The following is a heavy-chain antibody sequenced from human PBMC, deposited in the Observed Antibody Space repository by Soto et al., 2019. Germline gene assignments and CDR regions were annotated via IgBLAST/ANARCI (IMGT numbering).Heavy chain of an antibody. D-gene: IGHD6-19*01. CDR3: AKDFVGWQWLVLDYYYGMDV. V-gene: IGHV3-30*18. Sequence: GGSLRLSCAASGFTFSSYGMHWVRHAPGKGLWWVAVISYDGSNKYYADSVKGRFTISRDNSKNTLYLQMNSLRAEDTAVYYCAKDFVGWQWLVLDYYYGMDVWGQGTTVTVSS. J-gene: IGHJ6*02. CDR1: GFTFSSYG. CDR2: ISYDGSNK.